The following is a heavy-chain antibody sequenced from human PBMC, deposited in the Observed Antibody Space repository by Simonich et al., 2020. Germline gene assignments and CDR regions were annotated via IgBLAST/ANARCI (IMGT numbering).Heavy chain of an antibody. Sequence: QVQLQESGPGLVKPSETLSLTCAVSGYSISSGYYWGWIRQPPGKGLEWIGSIYHSGSTSDNPSLKSRVTISVDTSKNQFSLKLSSVTAADTAVYYCARDRDGDYDYWGQGTLVTVSS. CDR1: GYSISSGYY. CDR3: ARDRDGDYDY. D-gene: IGHD4-17*01. V-gene: IGHV4-38-2*02. CDR2: IYHSGST. J-gene: IGHJ4*02.